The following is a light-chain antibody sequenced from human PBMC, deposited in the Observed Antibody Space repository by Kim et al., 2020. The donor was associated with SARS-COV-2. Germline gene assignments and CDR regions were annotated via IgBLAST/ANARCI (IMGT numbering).Light chain of an antibody. CDR3: QKYDTAPWT. CDR1: QDIANS. V-gene: IGKV1-27*01. CDR2: AAS. Sequence: DIQMTQSPSSLSASVGDRVTITCRASQDIANSLAWYQQKPGTVPKLLIYAASTLQSGVPSRFSGSGSGTEFTHTIGSLQTEDVATYYWQKYDTAPWTFGPGTKVDIK. J-gene: IGKJ1*01.